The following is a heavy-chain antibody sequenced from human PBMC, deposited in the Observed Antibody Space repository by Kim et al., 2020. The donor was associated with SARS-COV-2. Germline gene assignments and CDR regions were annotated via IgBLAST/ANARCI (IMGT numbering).Heavy chain of an antibody. J-gene: IGHJ2*01. CDR3: ARIRITMVRGAWYFDL. CDR1: GYTFTSYD. CDR2: MNPNSGNT. D-gene: IGHD3-10*01. Sequence: ASVKVSCKASGYTFTSYDINWVRQATGQGLEWMGWMNPNSGNTGYAQKFQGRVTMTRNTSISTAYMELSSLRSEDTAVYYCARIRITMVRGAWYFDLWGRGTLVTVSS. V-gene: IGHV1-8*01.